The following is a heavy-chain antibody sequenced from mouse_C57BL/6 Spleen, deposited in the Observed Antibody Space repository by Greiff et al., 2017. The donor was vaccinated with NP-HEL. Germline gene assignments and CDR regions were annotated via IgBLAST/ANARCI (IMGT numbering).Heavy chain of an antibody. D-gene: IGHD2-3*01. CDR3: ARRYDGYYGY. V-gene: IGHV1-61*01. CDR1: GYTFTSYW. J-gene: IGHJ2*01. CDR2: IYPSDSET. Sequence: QVQLQQSGAELVRPGSSVKLSCKASGYTFTSYWMDWVKQRPGQGLEWIGNIYPSDSETHYNQKFKDKATLTVDKSSSTAYMQLSSLTSEDSAVYYCARRYDGYYGYWGQGTTLTVSS.